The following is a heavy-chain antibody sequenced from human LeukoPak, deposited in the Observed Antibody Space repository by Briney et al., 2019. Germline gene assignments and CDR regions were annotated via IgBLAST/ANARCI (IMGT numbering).Heavy chain of an antibody. J-gene: IGHJ6*02. CDR1: GGPISSYY. CDR3: ARVIKAAAAGPTYYYYGMDV. Sequence: SETLSLTCTVSGGPISSYYWSWIRQPPGKGLEWIGYIYYSGSTNYNPSLKSRVTISVDTSKNQFSLKLSSVTAADTAVYYCARVIKAAAAGPTYYYYGMDVWGQGTTVTVSS. CDR2: IYYSGST. D-gene: IGHD6-13*01. V-gene: IGHV4-59*01.